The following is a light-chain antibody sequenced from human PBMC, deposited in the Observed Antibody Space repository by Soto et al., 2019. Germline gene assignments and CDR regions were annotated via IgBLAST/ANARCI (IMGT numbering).Light chain of an antibody. CDR3: ATWDDSLNGFYV. V-gene: IGLV1-47*01. CDR1: TSNIGSNY. J-gene: IGLJ1*01. Sequence: QSVLTQPPSAPGTPGQGVTISCSGSTSNIGSNYVYWYQQLPGTAPKLLIYRNNQRPSGVPDRFSGSKSGTSASLAISGLRSDDEADYSCATWDDSLNGFYVLGTGTKVTVL. CDR2: RNN.